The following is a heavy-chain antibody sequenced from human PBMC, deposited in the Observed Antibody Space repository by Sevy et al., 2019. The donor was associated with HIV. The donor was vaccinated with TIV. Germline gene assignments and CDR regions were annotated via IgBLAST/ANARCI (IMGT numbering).Heavy chain of an antibody. CDR3: ARVYYYDYSGPGY. CDR1: GYAFTNYY. V-gene: IGHV1-46*01. D-gene: IGHD3-22*01. J-gene: IGHJ4*02. CDR2: INPSGGST. Sequence: ASVKVSCKASGYAFTNYYIHWVRQAAGEGLEWMGVINPSGGSTSNAQKFQGRVAMTRDTSTSTVYMELSSLRSEDTAVYYCARVYYYDYSGPGYWGQGTLVTVSS.